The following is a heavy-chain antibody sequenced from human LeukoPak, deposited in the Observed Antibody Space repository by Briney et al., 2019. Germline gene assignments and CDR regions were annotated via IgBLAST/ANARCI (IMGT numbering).Heavy chain of an antibody. J-gene: IGHJ5*02. V-gene: IGHV1-46*01. CDR2: INPSGDGDST. CDR1: GYTFTSYY. CDR3: ARGVCSGTSCYWGHNWFDP. Sequence: GASVKVSCKASGYTFTSYYIHWVRQAAGQGLEWMGIINPSGDGDSTSYAQKFQGRVIMTRDMSTNTVYMELSSLRPEDTAVYYCARGVCSGTSCYWGHNWFDPWGQGTLSPSPQ. D-gene: IGHD2-2*01.